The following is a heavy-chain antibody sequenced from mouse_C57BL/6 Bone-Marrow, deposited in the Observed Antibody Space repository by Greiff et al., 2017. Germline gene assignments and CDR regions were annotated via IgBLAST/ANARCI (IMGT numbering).Heavy chain of an antibody. CDR2: ISSGSSTI. V-gene: IGHV5-17*01. Sequence: EVKLMESGGGLVKPGGSLKLSCAASGFTFSDYGMHWVRQAPEKGLEWVAYISSGSSTIYYADTEKGRFTISRDNAKNTRFLQMTSLRAEDTAMYYCARTLYGNYGYFDVWGTGTTVTVSS. CDR3: ARTLYGNYGYFDV. CDR1: GFTFSDYG. J-gene: IGHJ1*03. D-gene: IGHD2-1*01.